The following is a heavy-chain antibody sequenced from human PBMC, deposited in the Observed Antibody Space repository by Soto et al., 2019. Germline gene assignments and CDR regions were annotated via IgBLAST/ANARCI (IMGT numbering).Heavy chain of an antibody. V-gene: IGHV4-59*01. CDR2: IYYSGST. J-gene: IGHJ4*02. Sequence: WETLSLTCTVSGGSISSYYWSWIRQPPGKGLEWIGYIYYSGSTNYNPSLKSRVTISVDTSKNQFSLKLSSVTAADTAVYYCARDGNYGDYFDYWGQGTLVTVSS. D-gene: IGHD4-17*01. CDR3: ARDGNYGDYFDY. CDR1: GGSISSYY.